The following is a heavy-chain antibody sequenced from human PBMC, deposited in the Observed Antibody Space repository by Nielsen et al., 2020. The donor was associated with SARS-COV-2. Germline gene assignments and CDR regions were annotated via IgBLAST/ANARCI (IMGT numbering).Heavy chain of an antibody. CDR1: VYTFNVYA. J-gene: IGHJ4*02. CDR2: INTNTGNP. Sequence: ASVKVSCKASVYTFNVYAMNWVRQAPGQLLEWLGWINTNTGNPTYAQGFTGRFVFSLDTSVSTAYLQIDRLEAEDTAVYYCARDRGDGYNSGVDYWGQGTLVTVSS. D-gene: IGHD5-24*01. V-gene: IGHV7-4-1*01. CDR3: ARDRGDGYNSGVDY.